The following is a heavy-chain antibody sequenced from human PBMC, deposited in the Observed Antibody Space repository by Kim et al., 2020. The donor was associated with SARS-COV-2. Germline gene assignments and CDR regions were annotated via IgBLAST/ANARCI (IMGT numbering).Heavy chain of an antibody. D-gene: IGHD5-12*01. J-gene: IGHJ4*02. CDR3: STLQMATILPDY. Sequence: DYAAPVKGRFTISRDDSINTLYLQMNSLKTEDTAVYYCSTLQMATILPDYWGQGTLVTVSS. V-gene: IGHV3-15*01.